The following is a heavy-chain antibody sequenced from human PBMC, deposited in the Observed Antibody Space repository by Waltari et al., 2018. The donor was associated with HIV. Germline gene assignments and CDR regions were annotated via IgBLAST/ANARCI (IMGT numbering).Heavy chain of an antibody. CDR3: ARDRRGYDSSGYYAQYFQH. Sequence: EVQLVETGGGLIQPGGSLRLSCAASGFTVSSNYMSWVRQAPGKGLEWVSVIYSGGSTYYADSVKGLFTISRDNSKNTLYLQMNSLRAEDTAVYYCARDRRGYDSSGYYAQYFQHWGQGTLVTVSS. CDR1: GFTVSSNY. V-gene: IGHV3-53*02. CDR2: IYSGGST. D-gene: IGHD3-22*01. J-gene: IGHJ1*01.